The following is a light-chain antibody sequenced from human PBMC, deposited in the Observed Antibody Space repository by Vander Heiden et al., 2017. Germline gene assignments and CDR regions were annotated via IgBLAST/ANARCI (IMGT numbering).Light chain of an antibody. CDR1: SSNIGSNY. CDR2: RNN. J-gene: IGLJ3*02. Sequence: QSVLTQPPSASGTPGQRVTISCSGSSSNIGSNYIYWYQQLPGTAPKLLIYRNNQRPSGVPDRFSASKSGTSASLAISGLRSEDGADYYCAAWDDSLSGGVFGGGTKLTVL. V-gene: IGLV1-47*01. CDR3: AAWDDSLSGGV.